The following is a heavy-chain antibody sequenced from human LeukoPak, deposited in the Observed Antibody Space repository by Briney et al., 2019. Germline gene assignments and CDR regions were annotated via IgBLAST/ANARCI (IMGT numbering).Heavy chain of an antibody. J-gene: IGHJ4*02. D-gene: IGHD5-18*01. Sequence: PGGSLRLSCAASGFTFSSYGMHWVRQAPGKGLEWVAVISYDGSNKYYADSVKGRFTISRDNSKNTLYLQMNSLRAEDTAVYYCAKDSSGGYSYGWVDYWGQGTLVTVSS. CDR2: ISYDGSNK. CDR1: GFTFSSYG. V-gene: IGHV3-30*18. CDR3: AKDSSGGYSYGWVDY.